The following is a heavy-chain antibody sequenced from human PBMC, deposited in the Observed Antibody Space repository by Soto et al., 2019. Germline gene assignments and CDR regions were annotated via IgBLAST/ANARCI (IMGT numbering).Heavy chain of an antibody. CDR1: GDTVSSNSAA. CDR3: AKSGSSMGAFGN. CDR2: TYYRSKWYN. D-gene: IGHD3-3*02. J-gene: IGHJ3*02. Sequence: PSQTLSLTCAISGDTVSSNSAAWNWIRQSPSRDLEWLGRTYYRSKWYNHYAVPVKSRITINPDTSKNQFSLQLNSVTPEDTVVYYCAKSGSSMGAFGNWGDGTGVT. V-gene: IGHV6-1*01.